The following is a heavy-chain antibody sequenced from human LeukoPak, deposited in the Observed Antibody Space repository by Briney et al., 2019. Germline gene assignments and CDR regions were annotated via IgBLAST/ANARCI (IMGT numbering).Heavy chain of an antibody. Sequence: GGSLRLSCAASGFTFSSYAMSWVRHAPGKGLEWVSAISGSGGSTYYADSVKGRFTISRDNSKNTLYLQMNSLRAEDTAVYYCARVKAAAGSGNWFDPWGQGTLVTVSS. CDR1: GFTFSSYA. D-gene: IGHD6-13*01. J-gene: IGHJ5*02. CDR2: ISGSGGST. CDR3: ARVKAAAGSGNWFDP. V-gene: IGHV3-23*01.